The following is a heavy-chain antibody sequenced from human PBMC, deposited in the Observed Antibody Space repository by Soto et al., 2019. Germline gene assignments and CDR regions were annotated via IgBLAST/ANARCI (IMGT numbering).Heavy chain of an antibody. Sequence: ASETVSLTCAVSGGSISSSNWWSWVRQPPGKGLEWIGEIYHSGSTNYNPSLKSRVTISVDKSKNQFSLKLSSVTAADTAVYYCARDEIQLWLRRYWFDPWGQGTLVTVSS. D-gene: IGHD5-18*01. J-gene: IGHJ5*02. CDR1: GGSISSSNW. CDR3: ARDEIQLWLRRYWFDP. CDR2: IYHSGST. V-gene: IGHV4-4*02.